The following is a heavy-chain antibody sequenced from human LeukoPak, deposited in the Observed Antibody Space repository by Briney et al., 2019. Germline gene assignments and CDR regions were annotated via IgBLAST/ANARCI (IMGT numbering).Heavy chain of an antibody. CDR3: AKDHYGDYEGYFDY. CDR1: GFTFSNYA. D-gene: IGHD4-17*01. CDR2: ISGGGDNT. V-gene: IGHV3-23*01. Sequence: GGSLILACAASGFTFSNYAMSWVRQAPGKGLEWVSAISGGGDNTYYADSVKGRFTISRDNSKNTLYLQMNSLRAEDTAVYYCAKDHYGDYEGYFDYWGQGTLVTVSS. J-gene: IGHJ4*02.